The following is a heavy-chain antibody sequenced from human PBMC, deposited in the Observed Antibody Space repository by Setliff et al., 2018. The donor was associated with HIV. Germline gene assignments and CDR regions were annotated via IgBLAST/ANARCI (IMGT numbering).Heavy chain of an antibody. CDR3: ANSYFDWLPFDY. D-gene: IGHD3-9*01. CDR2: IYSCGST. Sequence: GGSLRLSCAASGFTVSCNYMSWVRQAPGKGLEWVSIIYSCGSTYYADSVKGRFTISRDNSKNTVYLQMSSVTTDDTAIYHCANSYFDWLPFDYWGQGTLVTVSS. V-gene: IGHV3-66*01. CDR1: GFTVSCNY. J-gene: IGHJ4*02.